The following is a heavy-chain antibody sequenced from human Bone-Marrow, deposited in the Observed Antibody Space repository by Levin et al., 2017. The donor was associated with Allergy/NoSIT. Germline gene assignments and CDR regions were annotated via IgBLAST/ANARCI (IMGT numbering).Heavy chain of an antibody. J-gene: IGHJ4*02. CDR1: GFTFDDCF. Sequence: RAGGSLRLSCAASGFTFDDCFMHWVRQAPGKGLEWISLISGNGGTTRYVDSVKGRFTISRDNSKNSLYLQMNSLRTEDTALYYCAKDATGSIDYWGQGTLVTVSS. CDR2: ISGNGGTT. D-gene: IGHD1-1*01. CDR3: AKDATGSIDY. V-gene: IGHV3-43*01.